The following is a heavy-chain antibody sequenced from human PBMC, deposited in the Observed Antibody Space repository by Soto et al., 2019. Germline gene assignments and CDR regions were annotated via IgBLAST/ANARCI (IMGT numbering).Heavy chain of an antibody. J-gene: IGHJ6*02. D-gene: IGHD3-10*01. Sequence: QVQLVESGGGVVQPGRSLRLSCAASGFTFSSYGMHWVRQAPGKGLEWVAVIWYDGSNKYYADSVKGRFTISRDNSKNTLYLQMNSLRAEDTAVYYCARDPLGELSYYYYGMDVWGQGTTVTVSS. CDR3: ARDPLGELSYYYYGMDV. CDR1: GFTFSSYG. V-gene: IGHV3-33*01. CDR2: IWYDGSNK.